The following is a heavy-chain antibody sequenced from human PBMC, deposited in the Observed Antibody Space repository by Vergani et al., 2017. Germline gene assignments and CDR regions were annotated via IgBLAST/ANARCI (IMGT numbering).Heavy chain of an antibody. Sequence: QLHLQESGPGLVKPSETLSLTCTVSGGSITSSSYYWGWIRQPPGKGLEWIGNIYHSGGAYYNPSLKGRVTISVDTSKNQFSLKLSSVTAADTAVYYCARFLTGTTIYYYYGMDVWGQGTTVTVSS. J-gene: IGHJ6*02. CDR2: IYHSGGA. CDR3: ARFLTGTTIYYYYGMDV. V-gene: IGHV4-39*07. CDR1: GGSITSSSYY. D-gene: IGHD1-20*01.